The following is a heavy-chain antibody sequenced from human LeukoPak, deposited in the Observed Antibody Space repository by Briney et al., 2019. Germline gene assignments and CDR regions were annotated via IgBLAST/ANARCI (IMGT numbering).Heavy chain of an antibody. CDR3: ARHARYRSGEDWFDP. D-gene: IGHD3-10*01. CDR2: PSYSEGT. V-gene: IGHV4-39*01. Sequence: PSETLSLTCTVSGVSIRSCNYFWVWIRPPPGQGLMWIGSPSYSEGTHYNPSLKSRRIIHIDTSNNQFSLKLSSVTAADTALYYCARHARYRSGEDWFDPWGQGTLVTVSS. J-gene: IGHJ5*02. CDR1: GVSIRSCNYF.